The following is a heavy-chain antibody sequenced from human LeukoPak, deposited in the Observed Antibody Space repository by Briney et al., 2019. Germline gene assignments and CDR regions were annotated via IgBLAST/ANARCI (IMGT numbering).Heavy chain of an antibody. Sequence: SETLSLTCTVSGGSISSGSYYWSWIRQPAGKGLEWIGRIYTSGSTNYNPSLKSRVIMSVDTSKNQFSLKLSSVTAADTAVYYCARDTVTMVRGVIATPFDIWGQGTMVTVSS. J-gene: IGHJ3*02. CDR3: ARDTVTMVRGVIATPFDI. CDR1: GGSISSGSYY. D-gene: IGHD3-10*01. V-gene: IGHV4-61*02. CDR2: IYTSGST.